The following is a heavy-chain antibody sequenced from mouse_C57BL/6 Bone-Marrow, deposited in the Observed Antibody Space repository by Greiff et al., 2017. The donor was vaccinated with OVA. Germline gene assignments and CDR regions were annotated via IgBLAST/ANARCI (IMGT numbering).Heavy chain of an antibody. J-gene: IGHJ3*01. CDR2: ISSGGSYT. V-gene: IGHV5-6*01. CDR1: GFTFSSYG. CDR3: ARPIYEDYDGDPWFAY. D-gene: IGHD2-4*01. Sequence: EVKLMESGGDLVKPGGSLKLSCAASGFTFSSYGMSWVRQTPDQRLEWVATISSGGSYTYYPDRVKGRFTISTDNAKNTQYLQMSSLKSEDTAMYYCARPIYEDYDGDPWFAYGGQGTLVTVSA.